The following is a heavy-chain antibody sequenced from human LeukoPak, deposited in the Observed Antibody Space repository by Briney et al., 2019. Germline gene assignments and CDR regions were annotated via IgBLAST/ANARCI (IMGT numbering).Heavy chain of an antibody. CDR2: IFHSGST. J-gene: IGHJ6*02. Sequence: SGTLSLTCAVSGGSISSSNWWSWVRQPPGKGLEWIGEIFHSGSTNYNPSLKSRVTISVDTSKNQFSLKLSSVTAADTAVYYCARLNYYYYGMDVWGQGTTVTVSS. V-gene: IGHV4-4*02. CDR1: GGSISSSNW. CDR3: ARLNYYYYGMDV.